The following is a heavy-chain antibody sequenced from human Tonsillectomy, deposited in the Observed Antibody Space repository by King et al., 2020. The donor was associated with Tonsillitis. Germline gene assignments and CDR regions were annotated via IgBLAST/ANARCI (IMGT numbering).Heavy chain of an antibody. J-gene: IGHJ5*02. D-gene: IGHD4-11*01. CDR2: ITAYNGNT. Sequence: QLVQSGVEVKKPGASVKVSCKTSGYSFTNYGISWVRQAPGQGLEWMGLITAYNGNTNYAQKFQGRITMTTDTSTSTAYMELRTLRSDDTAVYYCAKMSTRDYIVYTWFDPWGQGTLVTVSS. V-gene: IGHV1-18*01. CDR3: AKMSTRDYIVYTWFDP. CDR1: GYSFTNYG.